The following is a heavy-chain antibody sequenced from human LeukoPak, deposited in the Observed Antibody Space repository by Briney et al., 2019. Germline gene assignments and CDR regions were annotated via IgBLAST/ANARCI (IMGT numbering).Heavy chain of an antibody. D-gene: IGHD5-24*01. Sequence: GGSLRLSCAASGFTFSSYWMSWVRQAPGKGLEWMANIKQDGSEQYYVDSVKGRFTISRDNAKNSLYLQMNSLRAEDTAVYYCARRGMAGPLFHFDYWGQGTLVTVSS. J-gene: IGHJ4*02. V-gene: IGHV3-7*03. CDR2: IKQDGSEQ. CDR3: ARRGMAGPLFHFDY. CDR1: GFTFSSYW.